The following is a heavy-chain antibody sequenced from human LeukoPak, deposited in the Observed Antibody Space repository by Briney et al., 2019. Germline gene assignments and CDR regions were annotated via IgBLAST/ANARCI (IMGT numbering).Heavy chain of an antibody. J-gene: IGHJ4*02. CDR3: ARVFHLIDH. CDR2: IAEDGKTT. Sequence: GGSLRLSCAASGFTFSIYGMHWVRQAPGKGLEWVAVIAEDGKTTYYADSVKGRFTISRDNAKNTLYLQMNSLRVEDTAVYYCARVFHLIDHWGQGTLVTVSS. CDR1: GFTFSIYG. V-gene: IGHV3-30*03.